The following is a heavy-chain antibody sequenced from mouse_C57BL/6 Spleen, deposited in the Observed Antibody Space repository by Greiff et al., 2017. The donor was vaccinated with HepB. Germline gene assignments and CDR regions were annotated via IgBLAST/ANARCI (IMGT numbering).Heavy chain of an antibody. D-gene: IGHD1-1*01. CDR1: GYTFTSYW. CDR2: IDPSDSET. CDR3: ATAVVGDYYAMDY. J-gene: IGHJ4*01. V-gene: IGHV1-52*01. Sequence: QVQLQQPGAELVRPGSSVKLSCKASGYTFTSYWMHWVKQRPIQGLEWIGNIDPSDSETHYNQKFKDKATLTVDKSSSTAYMQLSSLTSEDSAVYYCATAVVGDYYAMDYWGQGTSVTVSS.